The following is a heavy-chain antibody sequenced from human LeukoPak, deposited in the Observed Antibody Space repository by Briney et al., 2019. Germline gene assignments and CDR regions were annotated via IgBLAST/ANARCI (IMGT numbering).Heavy chain of an antibody. CDR2: ICYSGST. CDR3: ARDRGESSSWYFGY. CDR1: GGSISSYY. D-gene: IGHD6-13*01. J-gene: IGHJ4*02. Sequence: PSETLSLTCTVSGGSISSYYWSWIRQPPGKGLEWIGYICYSGSTNYNPSLKSRVTISVDTSKNQFSLKLISVTAADTAVYYCARDRGESSSWYFGYWGQGTLVTVSS. V-gene: IGHV4-59*01.